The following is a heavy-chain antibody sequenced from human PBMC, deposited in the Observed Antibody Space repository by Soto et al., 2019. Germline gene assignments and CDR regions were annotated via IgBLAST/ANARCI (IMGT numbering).Heavy chain of an antibody. Sequence: VQLVESGGGEVQPGRSLRLSCAASGFTYTDFALHWVRQAPGKGLEWVEIISSDGSDKYYADSVKGRFAISRDNPKNTLYLEMNSLRPEDTAVYFCARRAWDSYYAIDVWGQGTRGTVFS. CDR2: ISSDGSDK. D-gene: IGHD3-22*01. CDR1: GFTYTDFA. J-gene: IGHJ6*02. V-gene: IGHV3-30*09. CDR3: ARRAWDSYYAIDV.